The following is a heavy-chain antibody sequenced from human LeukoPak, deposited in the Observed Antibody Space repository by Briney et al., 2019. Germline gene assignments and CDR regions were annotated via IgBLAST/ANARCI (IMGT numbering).Heavy chain of an antibody. V-gene: IGHV3-30*18. J-gene: IGHJ6*04. Sequence: GPLDLSCEASGLTSISFAFNWSGKVPGRGRGGWEVFPMEGGNKYYADSVKGRFTISRDNSKNTLYLQMNSLRAEDTAVYYCAKDLHYGSGSYYKNAAYYYYGMDVWGKGTTVTVSS. CDR2: FPMEGGNK. CDR1: GLTSISFA. D-gene: IGHD3-10*01. CDR3: AKDLHYGSGSYYKNAAYYYYGMDV.